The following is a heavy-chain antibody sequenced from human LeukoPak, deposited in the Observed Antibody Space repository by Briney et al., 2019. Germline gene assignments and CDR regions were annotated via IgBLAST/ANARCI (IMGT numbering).Heavy chain of an antibody. V-gene: IGHV1-8*01. D-gene: IGHD6-19*01. J-gene: IGHJ6*03. Sequence: ASVKVSCKASGYTFTSYDINWVRQATGQGLEWMGWMNPNSGNTGYAQKFQGRVTMTRNTSIGTAYMELSSLRSEDTAVYYCARRIAVAGTDYYYYMDVWGKGTTVTVSS. CDR1: GYTFTSYD. CDR3: ARRIAVAGTDYYYYMDV. CDR2: MNPNSGNT.